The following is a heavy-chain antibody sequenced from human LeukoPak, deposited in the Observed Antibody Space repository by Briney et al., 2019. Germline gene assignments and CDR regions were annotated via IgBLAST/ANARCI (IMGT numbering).Heavy chain of an antibody. CDR1: GSPFPSYA. CDR3: AGGYCSSTSCYAFSNWFDP. CDR2: FNVGNGNT. J-gene: IGHJ5*02. Sequence: GASVKVSCKPSGSPFPSYAILWVAQAAGQRLRWWGWFNVGNGNTKFSQKFQGRVTITRDTSASTAYMELSSLRSEDTAVYYCAGGYCSSTSCYAFSNWFDPWGQGTLVTVSS. V-gene: IGHV1-3*01. D-gene: IGHD2-2*01.